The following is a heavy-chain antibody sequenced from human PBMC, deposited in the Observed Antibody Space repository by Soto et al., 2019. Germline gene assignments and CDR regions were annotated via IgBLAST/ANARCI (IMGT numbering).Heavy chain of an antibody. V-gene: IGHV3-23*01. CDR2: ISGSGGST. Sequence: EVQLLESGGGLVQPGGSLRLSCAASGFTFSSYAMSWVRQAPGKGLEWVSAISGSGGSTYYADSVKGRFTISRDNSKNTLYLQMNSLRAEDTAVYYCAKGLLGYCSSTSCYAYYYGMDVWGQGTTVTVSS. J-gene: IGHJ6*02. CDR3: AKGLLGYCSSTSCYAYYYGMDV. CDR1: GFTFSSYA. D-gene: IGHD2-2*01.